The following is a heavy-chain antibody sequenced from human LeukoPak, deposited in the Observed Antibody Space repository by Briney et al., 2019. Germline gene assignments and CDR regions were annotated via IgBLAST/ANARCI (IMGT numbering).Heavy chain of an antibody. CDR2: ISRSSDTI. D-gene: IGHD3-10*01. J-gene: IGHJ4*02. V-gene: IGHV3-48*02. CDR3: ARDLTTMVRGLPLNY. CDR1: GFTFSSNS. Sequence: GGSLRLSCAASGFTFSSNSMNWVRQAPGKGLEWVSYISRSSDTIYYADSVKGRFSISRDNAKNSLYLQMNSLRDEDTAVYYCARDLTTMVRGLPLNYWGQGTLVTVSS.